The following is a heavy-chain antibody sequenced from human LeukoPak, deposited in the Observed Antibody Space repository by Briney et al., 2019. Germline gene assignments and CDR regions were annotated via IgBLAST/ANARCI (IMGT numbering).Heavy chain of an antibody. CDR3: ARDNRRDGYNP. V-gene: IGHV3-48*03. J-gene: IGHJ4*02. CDR2: ISSSGSTI. Sequence: GGSLRLSCAASGFTFSSYEMNWVRQAPGKGLEWVSYISSSGSTIYYADSVKGRFTISRDNAKNSLYLQMSSLRAEDTAVYYCARDNRRDGYNPWGQGTLVTVSS. CDR1: GFTFSSYE. D-gene: IGHD5-24*01.